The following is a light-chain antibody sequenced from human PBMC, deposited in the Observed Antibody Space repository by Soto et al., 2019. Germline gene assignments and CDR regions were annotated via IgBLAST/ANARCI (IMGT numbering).Light chain of an antibody. V-gene: IGKV1-39*01. CDR3: QQSYITPPT. J-gene: IGKJ5*01. CDR2: VAS. Sequence: DIQVTQSPSSLSASVRDRVTITCRANQTIDNYLNWYQQKPGKAPKLLIYVASSLQSGVPPRFSGSGFGTDFTLTIRSLQPVDFATYFCQQSYITPPTFGQGTRLDIK. CDR1: QTIDNY.